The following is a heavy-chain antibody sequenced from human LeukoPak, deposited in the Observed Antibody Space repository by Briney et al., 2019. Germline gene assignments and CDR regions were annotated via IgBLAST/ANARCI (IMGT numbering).Heavy chain of an antibody. Sequence: GGSLRLSCAASGFTFSSYSMNWVRQAPGKGLEWVSSISSSSSYIYYADSVKGRFTISRDNAKNSLYLQMNSLRAEDTAAYYCARDMVDIVVVPLYGMDVWGQGTTVTVSS. CDR3: ARDMVDIVVVPLYGMDV. CDR2: ISSSSSYI. V-gene: IGHV3-21*01. CDR1: GFTFSSYS. J-gene: IGHJ6*02. D-gene: IGHD2-2*01.